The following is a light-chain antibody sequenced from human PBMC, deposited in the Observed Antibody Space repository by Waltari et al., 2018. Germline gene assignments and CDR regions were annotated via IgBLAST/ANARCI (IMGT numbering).Light chain of an antibody. CDR3: SSYISSSTLEL. CDR2: DGS. V-gene: IGLV2-14*03. Sequence: QSALTQPASVSGSPGQSITISCTGPSIDVGGDNYVSCYQQHPRQAPKLMIYDGSNRPSGVSNRFSGSKSGNTASLTISGLQAEDEADYYCSSYISSSTLELFGGGTSLTVL. J-gene: IGLJ2*01. CDR1: SIDVGGDNY.